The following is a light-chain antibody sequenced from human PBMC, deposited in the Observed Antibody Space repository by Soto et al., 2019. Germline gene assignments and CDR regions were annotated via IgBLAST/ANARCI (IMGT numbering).Light chain of an antibody. V-gene: IGLV2-11*01. Sequence: QSALTQPRSVSGSPGQSVTISCTGSSSDVGSYNYVSWYQQHPGKAPKVMIYDVSKRPSGVPDRFSGSKSGNTASLTISGLHAEDEADYYCCSYAGSYTFYVFGSGTKVTVL. CDR2: DVS. CDR1: SSDVGSYNY. CDR3: CSYAGSYTFYV. J-gene: IGLJ1*01.